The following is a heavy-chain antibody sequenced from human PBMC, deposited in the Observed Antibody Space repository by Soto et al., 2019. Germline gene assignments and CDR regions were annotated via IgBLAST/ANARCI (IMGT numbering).Heavy chain of an antibody. D-gene: IGHD4-17*01. CDR2: ISYDGSNK. V-gene: IGHV3-30-3*01. Sequence: QVQLVESGGGVVQPGRSLRLSCAASGFTFSSYAMHWVRQAPGKGLEWVAVISYDGSNKHYADSVKGRFTISRDNSKNTLYLQMNSLRAEDTAVYYCARTVDDYGDGLYAFDIWGQGTMVTVSS. J-gene: IGHJ3*02. CDR1: GFTFSSYA. CDR3: ARTVDDYGDGLYAFDI.